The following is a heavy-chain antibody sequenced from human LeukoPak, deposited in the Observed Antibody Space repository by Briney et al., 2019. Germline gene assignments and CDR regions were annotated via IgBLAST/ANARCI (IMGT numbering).Heavy chain of an antibody. Sequence: ASVKVSCEASGYTLRDYYIYWVRQAPGQGLEWLGWLNPHSGGTNYAQKFQGRVTLTSDTSISTAYMEFSTLTSDDTAIYYCARGLRIINGLDVWGQGTTVIVSS. V-gene: IGHV1-2*02. D-gene: IGHD2-15*01. CDR3: ARGLRIINGLDV. CDR1: GYTLRDYY. J-gene: IGHJ6*02. CDR2: LNPHSGGT.